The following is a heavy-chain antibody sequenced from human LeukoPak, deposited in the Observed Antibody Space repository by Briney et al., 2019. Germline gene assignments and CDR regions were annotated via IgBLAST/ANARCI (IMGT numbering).Heavy chain of an antibody. J-gene: IGHJ4*01. Sequence: PAESLSLAWAVSGLSFSSDWVHWVRRPPGGGLVWVSCIISDGRRTSYGNSVKGRVTISRDNAKNALYLQMHSLRAGDTAVYYCASGTAVAGTRVYYWGQGTPGTVSS. CDR1: GLSFSSDW. CDR2: IISDGRRT. V-gene: IGHV3-74*01. CDR3: ASGTAVAGTRVYY. D-gene: IGHD6-19*01.